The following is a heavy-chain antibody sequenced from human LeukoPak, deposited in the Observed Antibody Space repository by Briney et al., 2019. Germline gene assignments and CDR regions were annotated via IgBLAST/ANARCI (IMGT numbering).Heavy chain of an antibody. V-gene: IGHV4-30-4*01. CDR2: IYYSGST. J-gene: IGHJ6*02. Sequence: SQTLSLTCTVSGGSLSSGDYYWRWLRQPPGKGLEWFGYIYYSGSTYYNPSLKSRVTISVDTSKNQFSLKLSSVTAADTAVYYCARDYSNYGRYYYYGMDVWGQGTTVTASS. CDR3: ARDYSNYGRYYYYGMDV. CDR1: GGSLSSGDYY. D-gene: IGHD4-4*01.